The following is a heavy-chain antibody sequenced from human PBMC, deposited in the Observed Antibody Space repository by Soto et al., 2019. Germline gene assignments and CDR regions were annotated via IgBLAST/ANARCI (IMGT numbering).Heavy chain of an antibody. D-gene: IGHD2-15*01. V-gene: IGHV1-69*06. CDR1: GCPFSSYA. CDR2: IIPIFGTA. Sequence: SVKVSCTASGCPFSSYAIRWVRNAPGQGLEWMGGIIPIFGTANYAQKFQGRVTITADKSTSTAYMELISLRSEDTAVYYCALYWGGICYADDDAFDIWGQGTMVT. CDR3: ALYWGGICYADDDAFDI. J-gene: IGHJ3*02.